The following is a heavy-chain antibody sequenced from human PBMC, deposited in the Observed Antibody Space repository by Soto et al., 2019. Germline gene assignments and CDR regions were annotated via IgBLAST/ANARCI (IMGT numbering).Heavy chain of an antibody. V-gene: IGHV1-69*13. J-gene: IGHJ5*02. CDR1: GGTFSSYA. D-gene: IGHD2-15*01. CDR2: IIPIFGTA. Sequence: SVKVSCKASGGTFSSYAISWVRQAPGQGLEWMGGIIPIFGTANYAQKFQGRVTITADESTSTAYMELSSLRSEDTAVYYCVGSRYCSGGSCYYWFDPWGQGTLVTVSS. CDR3: VGSRYCSGGSCYYWFDP.